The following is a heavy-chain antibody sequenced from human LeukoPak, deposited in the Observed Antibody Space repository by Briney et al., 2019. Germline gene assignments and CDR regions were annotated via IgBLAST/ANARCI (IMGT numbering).Heavy chain of an antibody. CDR3: ASLGYYYDSSGYYYGGIDY. D-gene: IGHD3-22*01. CDR1: GFTFSSYE. V-gene: IGHV3-21*01. Sequence: GGSLRLSCAASGFTFSSYEMNWVRQAPGKGLEWVSSISSSSSYIYYADSVKGRFTISRDNAKNSLYLQMNSLRAEDTAVYYCASLGYYYDSSGYYYGGIDYWGQGTLVTVSS. CDR2: ISSSSSYI. J-gene: IGHJ4*02.